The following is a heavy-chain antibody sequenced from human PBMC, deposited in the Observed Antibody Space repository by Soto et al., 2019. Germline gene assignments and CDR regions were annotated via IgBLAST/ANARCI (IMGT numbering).Heavy chain of an antibody. V-gene: IGHV1-69*13. CDR3: ARVKSAYGGNPGGDAFDI. D-gene: IGHD2-15*01. J-gene: IGHJ3*02. CDR2: IIPIFGTA. Sequence: SVKVSCKASGGTFSSYAISWVRQAPGQGLEWMGGIIPIFGTANYAQKFQGRVTITADESTSTAYMELSSLRSEDTAVYYCARVKSAYGGNPGGDAFDIWGQGTMVTV. CDR1: GGTFSSYA.